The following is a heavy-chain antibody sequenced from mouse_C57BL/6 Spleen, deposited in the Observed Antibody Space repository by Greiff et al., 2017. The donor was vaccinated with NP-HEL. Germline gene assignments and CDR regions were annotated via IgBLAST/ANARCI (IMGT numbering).Heavy chain of an antibody. V-gene: IGHV5-12*01. CDR2: ISNGGGST. Sequence: EVQGVESGGGLVQPGGSLKLSCAASGFTFSDSYMYWVRQTPEKRLEWVAYISNGGGSTYYPDTVKGRFTISRDNAKNTLYLQMSRLKSEDTAMYYIAGQAGTGYFDVLGTGTTVTVSS. D-gene: IGHD1-1*02. CDR3: AGQAGTGYFDV. CDR1: GFTFSDSY. J-gene: IGHJ1*03.